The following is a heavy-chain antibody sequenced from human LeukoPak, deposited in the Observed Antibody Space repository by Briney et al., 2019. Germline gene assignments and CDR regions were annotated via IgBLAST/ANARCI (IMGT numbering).Heavy chain of an antibody. D-gene: IGHD2-21*02. Sequence: GASVKVSCKASGGTFSSYAISWVRQAPGQGLEWMGGIIPILGTANYAQKFQGRVTITADESTSTAYMELSSLRSEDTAFYHCATSPTGDSPGYWGQGTLVTVSS. CDR1: GGTFSSYA. CDR2: IIPILGTA. CDR3: ATSPTGDSPGY. V-gene: IGHV1-69*13. J-gene: IGHJ4*02.